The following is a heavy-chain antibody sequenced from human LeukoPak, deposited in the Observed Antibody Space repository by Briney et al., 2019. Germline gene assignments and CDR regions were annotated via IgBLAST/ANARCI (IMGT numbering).Heavy chain of an antibody. CDR3: ARVSPQGIGGFDI. Sequence: GRSLRLSCAASGFTLSNYVIHWVRQAPGKGLEWVGVISSDGRNKYVDSVKGRFTISRDNSKNTLCLQMNSLRAEDTAVYYCARVSPQGIGGFDIWGQGTMVSVSS. CDR1: GFTLSNYV. J-gene: IGHJ3*02. CDR2: ISSDGRNK. V-gene: IGHV3-30-3*01. D-gene: IGHD2-15*01.